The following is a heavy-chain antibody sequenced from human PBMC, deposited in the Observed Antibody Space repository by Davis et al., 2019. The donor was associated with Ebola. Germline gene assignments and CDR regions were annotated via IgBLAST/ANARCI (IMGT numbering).Heavy chain of an antibody. CDR2: IYYSGST. CDR1: GGSISSYY. Sequence: SETLSLTCTVSGGSISSYYWSWIRQPPGKGLEWIGYIYYSGSTNYNPSLKSRVTISVDTSKNQFSLKLSSVTAADTAVYYCARLSFAPFDYWGQGTLVTVSS. J-gene: IGHJ4*02. CDR3: ARLSFAPFDY. V-gene: IGHV4-59*01. D-gene: IGHD2/OR15-2a*01.